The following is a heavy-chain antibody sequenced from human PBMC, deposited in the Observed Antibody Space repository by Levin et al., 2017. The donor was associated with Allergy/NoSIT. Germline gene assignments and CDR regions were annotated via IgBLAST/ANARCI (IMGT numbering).Heavy chain of an antibody. J-gene: IGHJ4*02. CDR3: TKESTSVTVRSYWGYFDY. CDR2: INRNSDNT. Sequence: GGSLRLSCVASGFSFSNYAMSWVRQAPGKGLEWVSTINRNSDNTYYADSVKGRFTISRDNSKSMLYLQMNSLRAEDTAVFYCTKESTSVTVRSYWGYFDYWGQGALVTVSS. D-gene: IGHD4-17*01. CDR1: GFSFSNYA. V-gene: IGHV3-23*01.